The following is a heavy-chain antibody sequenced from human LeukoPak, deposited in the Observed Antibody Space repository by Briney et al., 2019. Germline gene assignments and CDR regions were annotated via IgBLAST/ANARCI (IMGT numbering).Heavy chain of an antibody. D-gene: IGHD2-2*01. CDR2: IYHSGST. CDR1: GYSTRSGYY. CDR3: ARGEGSVVVENFDY. J-gene: IGHJ4*02. Sequence: SETLSLTCAVSGYSTRSGYYWGWIRQPPGKGLEWIGSIYHSGSTYYNPSLKSRVTISVDTSKNQFSLKLSSVTAADTAVYYCARGEGSVVVENFDYWGQGTLVTVSS. V-gene: IGHV4-38-2*01.